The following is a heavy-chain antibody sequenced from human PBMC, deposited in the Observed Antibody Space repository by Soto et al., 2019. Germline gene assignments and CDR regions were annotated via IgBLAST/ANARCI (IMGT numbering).Heavy chain of an antibody. D-gene: IGHD6-19*01. CDR1: GGTFSSYA. CDR2: IIPIFGTA. V-gene: IGHV1-69*01. CDR3: AGIAVAGTDY. Sequence: VSCKASGGTFSSYAISWVRQAPGQGLEWMGGIIPIFGTANYAQKFQGRVTITADESTSTAYMELSSLRSEDTAVYYCAGIAVAGTDYWGQGTLVTVSS. J-gene: IGHJ4*02.